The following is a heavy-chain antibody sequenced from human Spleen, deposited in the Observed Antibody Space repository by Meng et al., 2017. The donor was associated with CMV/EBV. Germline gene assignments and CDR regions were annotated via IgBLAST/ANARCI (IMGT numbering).Heavy chain of an antibody. D-gene: IGHD3-22*01. CDR3: AKDSSGYFDAFEI. J-gene: IGHJ3*02. Sequence: SLKISCAASGFTFDDYAMHWVRQAPGKGLEWVSGISWNSVSIAYADSVKGRFTITRDDTENSLYLQMNGLRPEDTAMYYCAKDSSGYFDAFEIWGQGTRVTVS. V-gene: IGHV3-9*01. CDR2: ISWNSVSI. CDR1: GFTFDDYA.